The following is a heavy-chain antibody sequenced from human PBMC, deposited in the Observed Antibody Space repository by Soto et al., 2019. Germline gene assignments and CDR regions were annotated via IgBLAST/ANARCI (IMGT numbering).Heavy chain of an antibody. CDR2: INHSGST. CDR1: GGSFSGYY. V-gene: IGHV4-34*01. J-gene: IGHJ5*02. Sequence: SETLSLTCAVYGGSFSGYYWSWIRQPPGKGLEWIGEINHSGSTNYNPSLKSRVTISVDTSKNKFSLKLSSVTAADTAVYYWARLGTYCSSTSCYTGWFDPWGQGTLVTVSS. CDR3: ARLGTYCSSTSCYTGWFDP. D-gene: IGHD2-2*02.